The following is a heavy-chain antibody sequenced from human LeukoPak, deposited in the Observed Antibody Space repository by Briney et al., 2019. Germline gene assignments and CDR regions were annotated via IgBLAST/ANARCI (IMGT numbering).Heavy chain of an antibody. J-gene: IGHJ5*02. CDR1: GYTFTDYY. CDR2: INPNSGAT. V-gene: IGHV1-2*02. D-gene: IGHD3-9*01. CDR3: ARGLTAYPNWFDP. Sequence: GASVKVSCKASGYTFTDYYVHWVRQAPGQGLEWMGWINPNSGATGYGQKFQGRVTMTRDTSIITAYTELSRLISDDTAVYYCARGLTAYPNWFDPWGQGTLVTVSS.